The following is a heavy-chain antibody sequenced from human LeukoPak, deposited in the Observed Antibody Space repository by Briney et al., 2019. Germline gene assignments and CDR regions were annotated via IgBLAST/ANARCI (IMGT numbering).Heavy chain of an antibody. CDR1: GGTFSSYA. J-gene: IGHJ4*02. Sequence: GASAKVSCKASGGTFSSYAISWVRQAPGQGPEWMGGIIPIFGTANYAQKFQGRVTITADESTSTAYMELSSLRSEDTAVYYCASPTDYGDYYFDYWGQGTLVTVSS. CDR3: ASPTDYGDYYFDY. D-gene: IGHD4-17*01. V-gene: IGHV1-69*13. CDR2: IIPIFGTA.